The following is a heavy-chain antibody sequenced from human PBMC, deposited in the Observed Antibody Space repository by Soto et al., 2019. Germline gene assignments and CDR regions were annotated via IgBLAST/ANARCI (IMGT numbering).Heavy chain of an antibody. CDR1: GFTFDDYT. CDR3: AKDIRGGAVAGIGY. V-gene: IGHV3-43*01. D-gene: IGHD6-19*01. Sequence: EVQLVESGGVVVQPGGSLRLSCAASGFTFDDYTMHWVRQAPGKGLEWVSLISWDGGSTYYADSVKGRFTISRDNSKNSLYLQMNSLRTEDTALYYCAKDIRGGAVAGIGYWGQGTLVTVSS. J-gene: IGHJ4*02. CDR2: ISWDGGST.